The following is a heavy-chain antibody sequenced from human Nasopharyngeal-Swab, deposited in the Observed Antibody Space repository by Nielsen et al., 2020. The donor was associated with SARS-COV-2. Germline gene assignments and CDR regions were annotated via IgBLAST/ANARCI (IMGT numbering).Heavy chain of an antibody. J-gene: IGHJ4*02. CDR3: ARDGVLTIFGVWRAPGSEYYFDY. CDR1: GYTSTSYY. CDR2: INPSGGST. V-gene: IGHV1-46*01. Sequence: ASVKVSCKASGYTSTSYYMHWVRQAPGQGLEWMGIINPSGGSTSYAQKFQGRVTMTRDTSTSTVYMELSSLRSEDTAVYYCARDGVLTIFGVWRAPGSEYYFDYWGQGTLVTVSS. D-gene: IGHD3-3*01.